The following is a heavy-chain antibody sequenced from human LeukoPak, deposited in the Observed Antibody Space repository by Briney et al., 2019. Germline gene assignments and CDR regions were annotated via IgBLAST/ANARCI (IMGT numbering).Heavy chain of an antibody. D-gene: IGHD3-3*01. V-gene: IGHV4-61*08. CDR2: IYYRGST. CDR3: AREGVVKGYFDY. CDR1: GGSFSSGDYF. J-gene: IGHJ4*02. Sequence: SETLSLTCTVSGGSFSSGDYFWSWIRQPPGKGLEWIGYIYYRGSTNYNPSLKSRVTISLDTSKDQFSLKLSSVTAADTAVYYCAREGVVKGYFDYWGQGTLVTVSS.